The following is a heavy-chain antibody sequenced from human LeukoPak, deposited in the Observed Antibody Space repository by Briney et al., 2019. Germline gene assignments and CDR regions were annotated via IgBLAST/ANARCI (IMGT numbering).Heavy chain of an antibody. CDR1: GFTFTTYG. D-gene: IGHD7-27*01. CDR2: ISGHDSST. V-gene: IGHV3-23*01. CDR3: AKDVGNWGGYFDY. Sequence: PGGSLRLSCAASGFTFTTYGMTRVRQAPGKGLEWVSAISGHDSSTYYADSVKGRFTVSSDNSKNTLYLQMNSLRAEDTAVYFCAKDVGNWGGYFDYWGQGTLVTVSS. J-gene: IGHJ4*02.